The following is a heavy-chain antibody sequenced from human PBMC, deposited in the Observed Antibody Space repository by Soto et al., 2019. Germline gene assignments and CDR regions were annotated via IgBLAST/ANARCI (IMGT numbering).Heavy chain of an antibody. J-gene: IGHJ4*02. D-gene: IGHD2-15*01. CDR1: GGTFSSYA. Sequence: QVQLVQSGAEVKKPGSSVKVSCKASGGTFSSYAISWVRQAPGQGLEWMGGIIPIFGTANYAQKFQGRVTITADESTSTAYMELSSLRSEDTAVYYCARAGVCSGGSCDTESSVDYWGQGTLVTVSS. V-gene: IGHV1-69*01. CDR2: IIPIFGTA. CDR3: ARAGVCSGGSCDTESSVDY.